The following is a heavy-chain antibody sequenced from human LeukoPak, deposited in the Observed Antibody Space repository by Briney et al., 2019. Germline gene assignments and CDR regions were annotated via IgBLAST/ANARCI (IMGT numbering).Heavy chain of an antibody. CDR2: INNGGTTT. V-gene: IGHV3-74*01. Sequence: GGSLRLSCAASGFTFATHWMHWVRQAPGKGLTWVSCINNGGTTTNYAGSVKGRLTISRDNAKSTLYLQMNRLRADDTDVYYCLSCIKHNCYEFWGQGTPVTVSS. CDR3: LSCIKHNCYEF. J-gene: IGHJ1*01. CDR1: GFTFATHW. D-gene: IGHD2-2*01.